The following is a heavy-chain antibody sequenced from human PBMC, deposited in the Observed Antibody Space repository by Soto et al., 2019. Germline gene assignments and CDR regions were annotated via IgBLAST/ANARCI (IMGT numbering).Heavy chain of an antibody. Sequence: ASVKVSCKVSGYTLTELSMHWVRQAPGKGLEWMGGFDPEDGETIYAQKFQGRVTMTEDTSTDTAYMELSSLRSEDTAVYYCATWWQQLVRSSYYYYGMDVWGQGTTVTI. CDR1: GYTLTELS. J-gene: IGHJ6*02. V-gene: IGHV1-24*01. CDR2: FDPEDGET. CDR3: ATWWQQLVRSSYYYYGMDV. D-gene: IGHD6-6*01.